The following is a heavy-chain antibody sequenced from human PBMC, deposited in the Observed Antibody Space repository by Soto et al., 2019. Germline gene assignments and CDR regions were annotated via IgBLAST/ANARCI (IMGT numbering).Heavy chain of an antibody. J-gene: IGHJ5*02. CDR3: ARGVSSGP. CDR1: GYTFTSYD. V-gene: IGHV1-8*01. Sequence: QVQLVQSGAEVKKPGASVKVSCKVSGYTFTSYDINWVRQATGQGVEWMRWMNPNNGNRGYAQKFQRRFTMTRNTSISTAYMELSSLRSEDTAVYYCARGVSSGPWGQGTLVTVSS. CDR2: MNPNNGNR.